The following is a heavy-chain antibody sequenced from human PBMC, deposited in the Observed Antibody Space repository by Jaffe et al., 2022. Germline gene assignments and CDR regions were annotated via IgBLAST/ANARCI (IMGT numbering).Heavy chain of an antibody. CDR3: AKGTAPHYYYYYYMDV. D-gene: IGHD2-21*02. V-gene: IGHV3-9*01. J-gene: IGHJ6*03. CDR2: ISWNSGSI. CDR1: GFTFDDYA. Sequence: EVQLVESGGGLVQPGRSLRLSCAASGFTFDDYAMHWVRQAPGKGLEWVSGISWNSGSIGYADSVKGRFTISRDNAKNSLYLQMNSLRAEDTALYYCAKGTAPHYYYYYYMDVWGKGTTVTVSS.